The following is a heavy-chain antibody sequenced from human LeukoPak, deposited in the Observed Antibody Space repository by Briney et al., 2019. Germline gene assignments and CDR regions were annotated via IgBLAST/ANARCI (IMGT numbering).Heavy chain of an antibody. CDR2: ISSSGGST. J-gene: IGHJ4*02. Sequence: GGSLRLSCAASGFTFSSYAMSWVRQAPGKGLEWVSAISSSGGSTYYADSVKGRFTISRDNSKNTLYLQMNSLRAEDTAVYYCAKDPDVLLWFGELYYWGQGTLVTVSS. CDR1: GFTFSSYA. CDR3: AKDPDVLLWFGELYY. D-gene: IGHD3-10*01. V-gene: IGHV3-23*01.